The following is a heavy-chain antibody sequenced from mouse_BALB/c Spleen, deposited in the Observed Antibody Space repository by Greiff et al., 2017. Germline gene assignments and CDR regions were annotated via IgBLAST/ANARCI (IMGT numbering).Heavy chain of an antibody. CDR2: IDPANGNT. V-gene: IGHV14-3*02. D-gene: IGHD1-1*01. J-gene: IGHJ3*01. CDR1: GFNIKDTY. CDR3: ARDYYGRAWFAY. Sequence: EVQLQESGAELVKPGASVKLSCTASGFNIKDTYMHWVKQRPEQGLEWIGRIDPANGNTKYDPKFQGKATITADTSSNTAYLQLSSLTSEDTAVYYCARDYYGRAWFAYWGQGTLVTVSA.